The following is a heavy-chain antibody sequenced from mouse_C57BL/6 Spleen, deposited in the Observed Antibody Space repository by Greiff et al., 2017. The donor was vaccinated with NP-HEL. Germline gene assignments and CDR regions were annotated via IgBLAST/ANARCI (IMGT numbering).Heavy chain of an antibody. CDR2: ISSGSSTI. CDR1: GFTFSDYG. D-gene: IGHD2-1*01. V-gene: IGHV5-17*01. J-gene: IGHJ3*01. Sequence: DVKLVESGGGLVKPGGSLKLSCAASGFTFSDYGMHWVRQAPEKGLEWVAYISSGSSTIYYADTVKGRFTISRDNAKNTLFLQMTSLRSEDTAMYYCAYGNSGAYWGQGTLVTVSA. CDR3: AYGNSGAY.